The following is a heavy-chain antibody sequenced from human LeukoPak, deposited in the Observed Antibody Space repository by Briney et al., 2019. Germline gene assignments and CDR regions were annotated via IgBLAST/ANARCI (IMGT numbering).Heavy chain of an antibody. J-gene: IGHJ6*02. D-gene: IGHD2-2*01. CDR3: TTDPYQLLSGMDV. CDR2: IKSETDGGTT. V-gene: IGHV3-15*01. CDR1: GFTFDNAL. Sequence: PGGSLRLSCRASGFTFDNALMSWVRQAPVKGLERVGRIKSETDGGTTDYAAPVKGRFTISRDDSKNTLYLQMNSLKTEDTAVYYCTTDPYQLLSGMDVWGQGTTVTVSS.